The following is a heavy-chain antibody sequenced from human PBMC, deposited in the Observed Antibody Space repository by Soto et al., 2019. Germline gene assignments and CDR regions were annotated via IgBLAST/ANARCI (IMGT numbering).Heavy chain of an antibody. CDR2: ISAYNGNT. CDR3: AISYYYDSSGPYAYNI. Sequence: RASVKVSCKASGYTFTSYGISWVRQAPGQGLEWMGWISAYNGNTNYAQKLPGRVTMTTDTSTRTAYIELRSLRSDDTAVYYCAISYYYDSSGPYAYNIWDQGTMVTVS. D-gene: IGHD3-22*01. CDR1: GYTFTSYG. V-gene: IGHV1-18*04. J-gene: IGHJ3*02.